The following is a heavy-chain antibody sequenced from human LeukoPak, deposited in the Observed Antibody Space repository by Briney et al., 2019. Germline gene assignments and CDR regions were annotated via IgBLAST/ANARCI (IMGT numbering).Heavy chain of an antibody. J-gene: IGHJ3*02. V-gene: IGHV1-2*02. Sequence: GASVNVSCKASGYTFTSYYMHWVRQAPGQGLEWMGWINPDSGGTNYAQKFQGGVTMTRDTSISTAYMELSRLRSDDTAVYYCARDGLGGSGAFDIWGQGTMVTVSS. D-gene: IGHD3-16*01. CDR2: INPDSGGT. CDR1: GYTFTSYY. CDR3: ARDGLGGSGAFDI.